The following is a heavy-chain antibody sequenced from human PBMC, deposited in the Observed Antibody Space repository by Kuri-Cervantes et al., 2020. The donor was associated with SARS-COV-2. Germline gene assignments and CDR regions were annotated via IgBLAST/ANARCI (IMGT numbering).Heavy chain of an antibody. Sequence: SETLSLTCAVFGGSFSGYYWSWIRQSPGKGLEWIGKINHSGSTNYNPSLSSRVTISVDMSKNQFSLRLSSVTAADTAMYYCARRVPDDYGNYRFDPWGQGTLVTVSS. J-gene: IGHJ5*02. CDR3: ARRVPDDYGNYRFDP. V-gene: IGHV4-34*01. D-gene: IGHD4-11*01. CDR1: GGSFSGYY. CDR2: INHSGST.